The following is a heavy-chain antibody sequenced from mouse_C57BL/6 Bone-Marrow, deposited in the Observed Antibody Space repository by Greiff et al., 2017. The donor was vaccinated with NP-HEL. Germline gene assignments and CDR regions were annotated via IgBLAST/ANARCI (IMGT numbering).Heavy chain of an antibody. V-gene: IGHV5-4*01. Sequence: EVMLVESGGGLVKPGGSLKLSCAASGFTFSSYAMSWVRQTPEKRLEWVATISDGGSYTYYPDNVKGRFTISRDNAKNNLYLQMSHLKSEDTAMYYCAREKRGGRGLDYWGQGTTLTVSS. CDR2: ISDGGSYT. J-gene: IGHJ2*01. CDR3: AREKRGGRGLDY. CDR1: GFTFSSYA.